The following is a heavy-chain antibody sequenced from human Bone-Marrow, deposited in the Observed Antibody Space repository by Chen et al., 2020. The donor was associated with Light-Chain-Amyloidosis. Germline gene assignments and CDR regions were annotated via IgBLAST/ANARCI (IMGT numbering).Heavy chain of an antibody. CDR3: TRKGGYFDF. CDR1: GINFSSCG. V-gene: IGHV3-23*04. Sequence: VQLVESGGGLVQPGGSLRLSCATAGINFSSCGMSWVRQDPGKGLEWVSTVSGSTVSTYYAGAVKGRFIISRDNSKSTLYLQMNSLRAGDTAVYFCTRKGGYFDFWGQGSLVTVSS. J-gene: IGHJ4*02. D-gene: IGHD3-10*01. CDR2: VSGSTVST.